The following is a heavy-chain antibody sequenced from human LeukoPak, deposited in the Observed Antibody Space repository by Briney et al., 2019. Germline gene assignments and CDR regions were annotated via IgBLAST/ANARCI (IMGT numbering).Heavy chain of an antibody. Sequence: SETLSLTCAVYGGSFSGYYWGWIRQPPGKGLEWIGEINHSGSTNYNPSLKSRVTISVDTSKNQFSLKLSSVTAADTAVYYCARAGGITGTTFTFDIWGQGTMVTVSS. D-gene: IGHD1-7*01. V-gene: IGHV4-34*01. CDR3: ARAGGITGTTFTFDI. CDR2: INHSGST. J-gene: IGHJ3*02. CDR1: GGSFSGYY.